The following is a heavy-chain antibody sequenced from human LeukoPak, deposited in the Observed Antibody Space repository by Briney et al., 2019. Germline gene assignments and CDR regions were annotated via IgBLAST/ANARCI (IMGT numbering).Heavy chain of an antibody. J-gene: IGHJ3*02. V-gene: IGHV3-21*01. CDR3: ARDNVGYCSSTSCPERPDAFDI. Sequence: PGGSLRLSCAASGFTFSSYSMNWVRQAPGKGLEWVSSISSSSSYIYYADSVKGRFTISRDNAKNSLYLQMNSLRAEDTAVYYCARDNVGYCSSTSCPERPDAFDIWGQGTMVTVSS. CDR1: GFTFSSYS. CDR2: ISSSSSYI. D-gene: IGHD2-2*03.